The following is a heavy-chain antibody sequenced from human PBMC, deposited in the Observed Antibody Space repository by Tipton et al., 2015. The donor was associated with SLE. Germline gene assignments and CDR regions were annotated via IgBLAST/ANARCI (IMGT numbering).Heavy chain of an antibody. CDR3: VRDRIAAVPGAFDI. D-gene: IGHD6-13*01. Sequence: TLSLTCAVYGGSFSGYYWGWIRQPPGKGLEWIGSIYYSGSTYYNPSLKSRVTISVDTSKNQFSLKLSSVTAADTAVYYCVRDRIAAVPGAFDIWGQGTMVTVSS. CDR1: GGSFSGYY. CDR2: IYYSGST. J-gene: IGHJ3*02. V-gene: IGHV4-34*01.